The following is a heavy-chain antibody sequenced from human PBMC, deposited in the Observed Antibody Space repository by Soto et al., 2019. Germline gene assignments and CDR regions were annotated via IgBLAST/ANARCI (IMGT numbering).Heavy chain of an antibody. CDR3: AKVPESIAARPDVFWFDP. CDR1: GFTFSSYA. V-gene: IGHV3-23*01. J-gene: IGHJ5*02. D-gene: IGHD6-6*01. Sequence: GGSLRLSCAASGFTFSSYAMSWVRQAPGKGLEWVSAISGSGGSTYYADSVKGRFTISRDNSKNTLYLQMNSLRAEDTAVYYCAKVPESIAARPDVFWFDPWGQGTLVTVSS. CDR2: ISGSGGST.